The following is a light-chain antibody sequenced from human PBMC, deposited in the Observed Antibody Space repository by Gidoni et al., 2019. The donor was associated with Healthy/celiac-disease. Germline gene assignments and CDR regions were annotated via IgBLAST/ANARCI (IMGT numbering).Light chain of an antibody. CDR3: QQRSNGHPWT. CDR2: DAS. CDR1: QSVSSY. V-gene: IGKV3-11*01. Sequence: EIVLTQSPATLSLSPGERATLSCRASQSVSSYLAWYQQKPGQAPRLLIYDASNRATGIPARFSGSGSGTDFNITISSLEPEDFAVYYCQQRSNGHPWTCGQGTKVEIK. J-gene: IGKJ1*01.